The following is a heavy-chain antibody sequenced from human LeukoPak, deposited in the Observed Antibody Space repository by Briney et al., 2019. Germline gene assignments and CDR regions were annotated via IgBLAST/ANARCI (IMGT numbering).Heavy chain of an antibody. D-gene: IGHD4-17*01. CDR3: ARDPYGDNWFDP. J-gene: IGHJ5*02. Sequence: PGGSLRLSCAASGFTFSNYWMHWVRQAPGKGLEWVSVIYSGGSTYYADSVKGRFTISRDNSKNTLYLQMNSLRAEDTAVYYCARDPYGDNWFDPWGQGTLVTVTS. V-gene: IGHV3-53*01. CDR1: GFTFSNYW. CDR2: IYSGGST.